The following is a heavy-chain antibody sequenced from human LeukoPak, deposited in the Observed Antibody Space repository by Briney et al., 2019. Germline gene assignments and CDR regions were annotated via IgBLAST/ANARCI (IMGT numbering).Heavy chain of an antibody. D-gene: IGHD6-6*01. Sequence: PGGSLRLSCAASGFIFSSYSMSWVRQAPGKGLEWVSAIGVSGGNTYYADSVKGRFTISRDNSKNTLYLQMNSLRAEDTAVYFCARSAARLRYYYAMDVWGQGTTVTVCS. CDR1: GFIFSSYS. CDR3: ARSAARLRYYYAMDV. V-gene: IGHV3-23*01. J-gene: IGHJ6*02. CDR2: IGVSGGNT.